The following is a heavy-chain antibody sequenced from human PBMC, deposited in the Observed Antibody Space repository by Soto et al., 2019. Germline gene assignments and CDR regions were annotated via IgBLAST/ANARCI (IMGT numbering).Heavy chain of an antibody. D-gene: IGHD3-3*01. CDR3: ARSGLRFLEWLSYNWFDP. CDR2: INPSGGST. V-gene: IGHV1-46*01. Sequence: QVQLVQSGAEVKKPGASVKVSCKASGYTFTSYYMHWVRQAPGQGLEWMGIINPSGGSTSYAQKFQGRVTMTRDTATSTVYMELSSLRSEDTAVYYCARSGLRFLEWLSYNWFDPWGQGTLVTVSS. CDR1: GYTFTSYY. J-gene: IGHJ5*02.